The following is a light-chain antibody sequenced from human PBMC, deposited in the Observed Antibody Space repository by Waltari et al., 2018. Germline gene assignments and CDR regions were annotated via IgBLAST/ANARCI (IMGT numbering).Light chain of an antibody. Sequence: DIQLTKSQSSMSASVGDRVTITCRASQSIASYLNWYQQKPGKAPKFLIYSASSLQSGVPSRFSGSRSGTDFTLTINSLQPEDFAVYYCQQSYTSPFTFGPGTRVDIK. CDR2: SAS. V-gene: IGKV1-39*01. CDR3: QQSYTSPFT. CDR1: QSIASY. J-gene: IGKJ3*01.